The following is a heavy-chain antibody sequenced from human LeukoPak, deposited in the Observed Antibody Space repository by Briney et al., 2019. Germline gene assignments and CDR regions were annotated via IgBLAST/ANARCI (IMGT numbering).Heavy chain of an antibody. Sequence: SETLSLTCTVSGGSISSSSYYWGWIRQPPGKGLEWIGSIYHSGSTYYNPSLKSRVTISVDTSKNQFSLKLSSVTAADTAVYYCARGLLMVRGVIITPNFDYWGQGTLVTVSS. CDR2: IYHSGST. J-gene: IGHJ4*02. CDR3: ARGLLMVRGVIITPNFDY. CDR1: GGSISSSSYY. V-gene: IGHV4-39*07. D-gene: IGHD3-10*01.